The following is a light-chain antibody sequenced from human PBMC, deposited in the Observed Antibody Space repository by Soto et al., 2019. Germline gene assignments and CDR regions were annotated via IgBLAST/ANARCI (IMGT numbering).Light chain of an antibody. Sequence: QSVLTQPASVSGSPGQSMTISCTGSGRDIGAYNYVSWYQQHPGKAPKLIIYEVENRPSGVSNRFSASKSAFTASLTISGLQAEDEADYYCSSYTTSYFYVFGPGTKVNVL. V-gene: IGLV2-14*01. CDR3: SSYTTSYFYV. J-gene: IGLJ1*01. CDR1: GRDIGAYNY. CDR2: EVE.